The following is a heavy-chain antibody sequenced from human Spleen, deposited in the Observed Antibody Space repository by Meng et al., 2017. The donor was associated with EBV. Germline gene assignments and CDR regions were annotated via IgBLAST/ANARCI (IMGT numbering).Heavy chain of an antibody. CDR2: IYYSGST. V-gene: IGHV4-30-4*01. J-gene: IGHJ4*02. CDR3: ARTAMVRYFDY. Sequence: QVQRTGSGPGMVKPSQTLSLTCAVSGGSISSGGYYWSWIRQPPGKGLEWIGYIYYSGSTYYNPSLKSRVTISVDTSKNQFSLKLSSVTAADTAVYYCARTAMVRYFDYWGQGTLVTVSS. CDR1: GGSISSGGYY. D-gene: IGHD5-18*01.